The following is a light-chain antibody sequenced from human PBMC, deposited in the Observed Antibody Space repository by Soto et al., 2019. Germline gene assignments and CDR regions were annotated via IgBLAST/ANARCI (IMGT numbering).Light chain of an antibody. CDR1: QSVSSY. CDR3: QQRSNWA. Sequence: EIVWTQSPATPSLSPGERATLSCRASQSVSSYLAWYQQKPGQAPRLLIYDASNRATGIPARFSGSGSGTDFTLTISSLEPEDFAVYYCQQRSNWAFGQGTKVDIK. V-gene: IGKV3-11*01. J-gene: IGKJ1*01. CDR2: DAS.